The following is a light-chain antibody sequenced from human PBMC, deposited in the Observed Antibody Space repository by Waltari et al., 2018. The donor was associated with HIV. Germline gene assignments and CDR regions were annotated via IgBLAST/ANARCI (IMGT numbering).Light chain of an antibody. CDR1: QSVSNK. Sequence: IVMTQSPATLSASPGERAAHSCSAGQSVSNKLAWYQQKAGQAPRIIIYDASTRATGVPARFSGSGSGTDFTLTISSLQSGDFAIYYCPQYNNWLTFGGGTKVEIK. CDR2: DAS. J-gene: IGKJ4*01. CDR3: PQYNNWLT. V-gene: IGKV3-15*01.